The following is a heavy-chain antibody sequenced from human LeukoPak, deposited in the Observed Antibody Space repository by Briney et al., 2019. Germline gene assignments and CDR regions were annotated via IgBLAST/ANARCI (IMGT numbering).Heavy chain of an antibody. J-gene: IGHJ4*02. CDR3: AKLCGTTWYFVS. Sequence: GGSLRLSCAASGFTFSSQAMSWVRQAPGKGLEWVAAISATGAATYHADSVKGRFTICRDNSQNTLYLQMSSLRGDDTAVYYCAKLCGTTWYFVSWGEGAMVTVSS. D-gene: IGHD1-14*01. V-gene: IGHV3-23*01. CDR2: ISATGAAT. CDR1: GFTFSSQA.